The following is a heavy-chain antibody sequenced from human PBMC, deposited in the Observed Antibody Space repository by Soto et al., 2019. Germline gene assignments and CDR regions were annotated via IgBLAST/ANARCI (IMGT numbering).Heavy chain of an antibody. Sequence: PGGSLRLSCAASGFTVSSNYMSWVRQAPGKGLEWVSVIYSGGSTYYADSVKGRFTISRHNSKNTPYLQMNSLRAEDTAVYYCARMNPLGPLDWIGPWGQGTLVTISS. V-gene: IGHV3-53*04. CDR3: ARMNPLGPLDWIGP. CDR1: GFTVSSNY. J-gene: IGHJ5*02. CDR2: IYSGGST.